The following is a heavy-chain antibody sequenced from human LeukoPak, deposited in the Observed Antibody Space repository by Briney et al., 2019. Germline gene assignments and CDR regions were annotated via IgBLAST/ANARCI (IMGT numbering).Heavy chain of an antibody. CDR1: GFTFSSYG. J-gene: IGHJ4*02. V-gene: IGHV3-30*18. Sequence: PGGSLRLSCAASGFTFSSYGMHWVRQAPGKGLEWVAVISYDGSNKYYADSVKGRFTISRDNSKNTLYLQMNSLRAEDTAVYYCAKDRQQLWLLGYFDYWGQETLVTVSS. CDR2: ISYDGSNK. CDR3: AKDRQQLWLLGYFDY. D-gene: IGHD5-18*01.